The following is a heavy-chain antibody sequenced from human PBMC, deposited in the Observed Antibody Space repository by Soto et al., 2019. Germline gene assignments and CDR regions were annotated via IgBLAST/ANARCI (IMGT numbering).Heavy chain of an antibody. CDR3: ATFRFCTSTSCYGREGGF. CDR2: MSGSGGYT. CDR1: GFTFSSYA. D-gene: IGHD2-2*01. J-gene: IGHJ4*02. Sequence: EVQLLESGGGLVQPGGSLRLSCAASGFTFSSYAMSWVRQAPGKGLEWVSTMSGSGGYTCYADSVEGRFAISRDNSKNTLYLQMADLRAEDTAVYYCATFRFCTSTSCYGREGGFWGQGTLVTVSS. V-gene: IGHV3-23*01.